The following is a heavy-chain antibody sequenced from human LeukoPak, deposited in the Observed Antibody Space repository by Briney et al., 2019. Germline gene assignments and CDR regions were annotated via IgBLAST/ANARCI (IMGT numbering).Heavy chain of an antibody. CDR3: ARLSGYYDSDRYWYFDL. CDR2: ISAYNGNT. V-gene: IGHV1-18*04. CDR1: GYTFTYRY. Sequence: ASVKVSCKASGYTFTYRYLHWVRQAPGQGLEWMGWISAYNGNTNYAQKLQGRVTMTTDTSTSTAYMELRSLRSDDTAVYYCARLSGYYDSDRYWYFDLWGRGTLVTVSS. D-gene: IGHD3-22*01. J-gene: IGHJ2*01.